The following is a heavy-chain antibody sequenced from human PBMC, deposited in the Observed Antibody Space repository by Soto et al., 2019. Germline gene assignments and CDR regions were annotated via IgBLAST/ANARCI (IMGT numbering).Heavy chain of an antibody. CDR3: ASGGPSILGASFEN. CDR1: GGTFSNYA. CDR2: GIPFFGKT. Sequence: QLVQSGAEVQKPGSSVKVSCKASGGTFSNYAFSWVRLAPGQGLEWLGAGIPFFGKTNYAQKFQGRVTIIADESTSTVNIEVSRVKSEAAAVYYGASGGPSILGASFENGGQGTQVTVSS. D-gene: IGHD3-3*02. V-gene: IGHV1-69*01. J-gene: IGHJ1*01.